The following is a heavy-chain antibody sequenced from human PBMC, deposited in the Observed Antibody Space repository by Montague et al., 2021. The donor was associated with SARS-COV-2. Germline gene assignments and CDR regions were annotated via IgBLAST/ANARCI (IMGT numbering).Heavy chain of an antibody. CDR1: GGSISSSSYY. V-gene: IGHV4-39*07. CDR2: IYYTGST. D-gene: IGHD3-22*01. CDR3: ARDTRIAMLVVVTRYGLDA. Sequence: SETLSLTCTVSGGSISSSSYYWGWIRQPPGKGLEWIGSIYYTGSTYYNPSLKSRVTISVDTSKNQFSLKLSSVTAADTAVYYCARDTRIAMLVVVTRYGLDAWGQGTTVTVSS. J-gene: IGHJ6*02.